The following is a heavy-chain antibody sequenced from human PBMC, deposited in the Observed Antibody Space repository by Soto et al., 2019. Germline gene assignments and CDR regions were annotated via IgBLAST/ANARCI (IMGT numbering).Heavy chain of an antibody. D-gene: IGHD2-21*02. J-gene: IGHJ4*02. CDR1: CGSIISYY. Sequence: PSETLSLTSTVSCGSIISYYWSWIRQPPGKGLEWIGYIYYSGSTNYNPSLKSRVTISVDTSKNQFSLKLSSVTAADTAVYYCARSGLNGGNSDYWGQGTPVTVSS. CDR2: IYYSGST. CDR3: ARSGLNGGNSDY. V-gene: IGHV4-59*01.